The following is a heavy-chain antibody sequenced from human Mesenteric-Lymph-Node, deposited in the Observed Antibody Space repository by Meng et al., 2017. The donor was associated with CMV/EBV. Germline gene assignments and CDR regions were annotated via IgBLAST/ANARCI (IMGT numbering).Heavy chain of an antibody. Sequence: SGFTFSSYAMNWVRQAPGKGLEWVSTISSSSSDIYYADSVKGRFTISRDNAENSLYLQMNSLRAEDTAVYYCARDQRYLDWGTPVDHWGQGTLVTVSS. CDR3: ARDQRYLDWGTPVDH. J-gene: IGHJ4*02. D-gene: IGHD3-9*01. CDR2: ISSSSSDI. V-gene: IGHV3-21*01. CDR1: GFTFSSYA.